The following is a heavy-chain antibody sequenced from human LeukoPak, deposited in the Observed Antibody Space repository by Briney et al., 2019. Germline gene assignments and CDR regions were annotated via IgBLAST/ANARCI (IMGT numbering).Heavy chain of an antibody. CDR2: IYYSGST. V-gene: IGHV4-59*08. CDR1: GGSISSYY. D-gene: IGHD1-1*01. J-gene: IGHJ5*02. CDR3: AKLERRVWFDP. Sequence: SETLSLTCTVSGGSISSYYWSWIRQPPGKGLEWIGYIYYSGSTNYNPSLKSRVTISVDTSKNQFSLKLSSVTAADTAVYYCAKLERRVWFDPWGQGTLVTVSS.